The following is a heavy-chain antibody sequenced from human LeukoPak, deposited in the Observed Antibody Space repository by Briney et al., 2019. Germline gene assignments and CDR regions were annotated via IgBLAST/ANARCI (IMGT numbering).Heavy chain of an antibody. Sequence: SETLSLTCTVPGASVSSHYWSWLRQPPGEGLEWIGIVFYGVSTFYNPSLRSRVTISVDTSKKQASLKLSSVTAADTGVYYSARLHCSSTSCYDYYYYYMDVWGKGTTVIVSS. CDR2: VFYGVST. V-gene: IGHV4-59*08. J-gene: IGHJ6*03. D-gene: IGHD2-2*01. CDR1: GASVSSHY. CDR3: ARLHCSSTSCYDYYYYYMDV.